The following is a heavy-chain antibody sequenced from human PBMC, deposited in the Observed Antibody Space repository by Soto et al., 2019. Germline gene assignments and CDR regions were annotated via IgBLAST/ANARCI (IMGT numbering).Heavy chain of an antibody. J-gene: IGHJ6*02. Sequence: QAQLLQSGVEVKKPGASVKVSCKASGYTFTSYGINWVRQAPGQGLEWLGWISPYNDDTKYAQKLQGRVTMTTDTSSRTAYMALRSLSSDDTAVYFCARGGYYDSSGSRNYHYYGMDVWGQGTTVTVSS. D-gene: IGHD3-22*01. CDR2: ISPYNDDT. CDR1: GYTFTSYG. V-gene: IGHV1-18*01. CDR3: ARGGYYDSSGSRNYHYYGMDV.